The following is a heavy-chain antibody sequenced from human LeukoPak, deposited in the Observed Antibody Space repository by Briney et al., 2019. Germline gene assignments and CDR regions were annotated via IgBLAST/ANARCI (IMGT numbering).Heavy chain of an antibody. Sequence: PGGSLRPSCAASGFTFSSYWMSWVRQAPGKGLEWVANINQDGSEKYYVDSVKGRFTISRDNAKNTLNLQMNSLRAEDTALYYCVRSGGAGPDYWGQGTLVTVSS. V-gene: IGHV3-7*01. CDR1: GFTFSSYW. J-gene: IGHJ4*02. D-gene: IGHD3-16*01. CDR2: INQDGSEK. CDR3: VRSGGAGPDY.